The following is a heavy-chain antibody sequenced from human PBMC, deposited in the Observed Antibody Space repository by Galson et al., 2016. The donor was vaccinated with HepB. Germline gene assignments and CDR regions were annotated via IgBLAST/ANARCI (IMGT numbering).Heavy chain of an antibody. CDR1: GGTFSSYA. Sequence: SCKASGGTFSSYAVSWVRQAPGQGLEWMGGIIPIFGTANCAQKFQGRVTITADESTSTAYMDMSSLRSEDTAVYYCARLNGDYFDYWGQGTLVTVSS. V-gene: IGHV1-69*01. CDR2: IIPIFGTA. D-gene: IGHD4-17*01. J-gene: IGHJ4*02. CDR3: ARLNGDYFDY.